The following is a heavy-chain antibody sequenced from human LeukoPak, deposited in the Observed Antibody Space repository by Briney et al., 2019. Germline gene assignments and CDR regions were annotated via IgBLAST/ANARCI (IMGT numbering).Heavy chain of an antibody. CDR1: GGSFSGYY. Sequence: SETLSLTCAVYGGSFSGYYWSWIRQPPGKGLEWIGEINHSGSTNYNPSLKSRVTISVDTSKNQFSLKLSSVTAADTAVYYCARKVYGTFDPWGQGTLSPSPQ. CDR3: ARKVYGTFDP. J-gene: IGHJ5*02. CDR2: INHSGST. D-gene: IGHD2-8*01. V-gene: IGHV4-34*01.